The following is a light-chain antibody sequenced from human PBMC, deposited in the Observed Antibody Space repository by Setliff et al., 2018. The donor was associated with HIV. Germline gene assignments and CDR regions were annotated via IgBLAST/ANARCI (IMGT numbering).Light chain of an antibody. CDR1: ASDVGKYDL. Sequence: QSVLPQPASVSGSPGQSITISCNGTASDVGKYDLVSWYQQRPGRAPNLIIYEVSKRPSGVSDRFSASKSGNTASLTISGLQPDDEANYYCSSYAGSKTFDVFGTGTKVTVL. V-gene: IGLV2-23*02. CDR3: SSYAGSKTFDV. CDR2: EVS. J-gene: IGLJ1*01.